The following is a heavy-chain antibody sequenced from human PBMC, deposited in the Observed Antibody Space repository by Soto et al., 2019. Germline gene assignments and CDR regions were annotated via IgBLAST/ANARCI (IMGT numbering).Heavy chain of an antibody. CDR2: INHSGST. CDR3: ARGRLRGYGMDV. J-gene: IGHJ6*02. CDR1: GGSFSGYY. Sequence: QVQLQQWGAGLLKPSETLSLTCAVYGGSFSGYYWSWIRQPPGKGLEWIGEINHSGSTNYNPSLKSRVTISVDTSKNQFSLKLSSVTAADTAVYYCARGRLRGYGMDVWGQGTTVTVSS. V-gene: IGHV4-34*01. D-gene: IGHD2-21*02.